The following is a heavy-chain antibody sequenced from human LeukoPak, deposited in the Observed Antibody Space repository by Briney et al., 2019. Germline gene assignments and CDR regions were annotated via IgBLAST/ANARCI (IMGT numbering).Heavy chain of an antibody. CDR1: GGSISSYY. J-gene: IGHJ6*02. CDR3: ARENSSSPQPWGMDV. V-gene: IGHV4-59*01. CDR2: IYYSGST. D-gene: IGHD6-13*01. Sequence: SETLSLTCTVSGGSISSYYWSWIRQPPGKGLEWIGNIYYSGSTNYNPSLKSRVTISVDTSKNQFSLKLSSVTAADTAVYYCARENSSSPQPWGMDVWGQGTTVTVSS.